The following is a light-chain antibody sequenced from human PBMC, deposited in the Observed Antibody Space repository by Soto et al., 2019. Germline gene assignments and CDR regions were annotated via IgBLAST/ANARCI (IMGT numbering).Light chain of an antibody. CDR3: QQLHSYPET. V-gene: IGKV1-9*01. Sequence: SAQEGEKISITCGASRGISSYLAWYQQKPGKAPNLLIYAASTLQSGVPSRFSVSGVGTEITLTFRILPPEEFASYDCQQLHSYPETFGEGTKVDVK. CDR1: RGISSY. CDR2: AAS. J-gene: IGKJ1*01.